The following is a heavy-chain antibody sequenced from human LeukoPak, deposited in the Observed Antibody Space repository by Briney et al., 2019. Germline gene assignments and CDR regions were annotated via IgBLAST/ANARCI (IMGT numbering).Heavy chain of an antibody. D-gene: IGHD4-11*01. CDR2: MNPNSGNT. CDR3: ATIETTRYFDY. CDR1: GYTFTRYY. Sequence: ASVKVSCKVSGYTFTRYYLHWVRQAPGQGLEWMGWMNPNSGNTDYAQKFQGRVTMTRNTSISTAYMELSSLRSEDTAVYYCATIETTRYFDYWGQGTLVTVSS. V-gene: IGHV1-8*01. J-gene: IGHJ4*02.